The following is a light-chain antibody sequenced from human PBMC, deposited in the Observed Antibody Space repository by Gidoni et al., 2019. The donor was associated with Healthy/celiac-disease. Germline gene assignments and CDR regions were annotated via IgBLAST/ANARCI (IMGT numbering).Light chain of an antibody. CDR2: YAS. CDR1: HSVSSY. CDR3: QQRSNWPRALT. Sequence: EVVLAQTPATRSLSPGERATLSCRASHSVSSYLASYQQKPGQAPSLLIYYASNRAPGIPARFSGSGSGTAFSPPISSLEPADFAVYYCQQRSNWPRALTFGGGTKVEIK. V-gene: IGKV3-11*01. J-gene: IGKJ4*01.